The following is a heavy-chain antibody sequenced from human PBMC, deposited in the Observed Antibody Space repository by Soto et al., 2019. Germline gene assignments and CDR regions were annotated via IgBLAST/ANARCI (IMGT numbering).Heavy chain of an antibody. CDR1: GGTFSSYA. CDR3: ARGRNPVGYNWFDP. J-gene: IGHJ5*02. V-gene: IGHV1-69*13. D-gene: IGHD1-1*01. Sequence: ASVKVSCKASGGTFSSYAISWVRQAPGQGLEWMEGIIPIFGTANYAQKFQGRVTITADESTSTAYMELSSLRSEDTAVYYCARGRNPVGYNWFDPWGQGTLVTVSS. CDR2: IIPIFGTA.